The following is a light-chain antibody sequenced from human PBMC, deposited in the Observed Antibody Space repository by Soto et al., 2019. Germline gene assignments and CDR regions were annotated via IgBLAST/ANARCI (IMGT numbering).Light chain of an antibody. CDR2: GAS. CDR1: QSVSSSY. Sequence: EIVLTQSPGTLSLSPGERATLSCRASQSVSSSYLAWYQQKTGQAPRLLIYGASSRATGIPDRFSGSGSGTDFTLTISRREPEDFAVYYCQQDGSSPPITFGQGTRLEIK. J-gene: IGKJ5*01. CDR3: QQDGSSPPIT. V-gene: IGKV3-20*01.